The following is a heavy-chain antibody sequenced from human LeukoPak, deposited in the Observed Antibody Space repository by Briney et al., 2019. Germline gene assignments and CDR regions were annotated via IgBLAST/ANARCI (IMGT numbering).Heavy chain of an antibody. CDR1: GFTFSSYA. D-gene: IGHD6-6*01. V-gene: IGHV3-23*01. CDR2: ISGSGGST. J-gene: IGHJ4*02. Sequence: AGGSLRLSCAASGFTFSSYAMSWVRQAPGKGLEWVSAISGSGGSTYYADSVKGRFTISRDNSKNTLYLQMNSLRAEDTAVYYCAKVERSSFYSSSFDYWGQGTLVTVSS. CDR3: AKVERSSFYSSSFDY.